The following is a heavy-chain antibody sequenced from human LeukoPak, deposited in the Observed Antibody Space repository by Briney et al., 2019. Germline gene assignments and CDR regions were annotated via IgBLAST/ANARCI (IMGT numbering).Heavy chain of an antibody. CDR2: INHSGST. Sequence: GSLRLSCAASGFSFSSYSMNWVRQPPGKGLEWIGEINHSGSTNYNPSLKSRVTISVDTSKNQFSLKLSSVTAADTAVYYCARASFDYWGQGTLVTVSS. CDR3: ARASFDY. V-gene: IGHV4-34*01. CDR1: GFSFSSYS. J-gene: IGHJ4*02.